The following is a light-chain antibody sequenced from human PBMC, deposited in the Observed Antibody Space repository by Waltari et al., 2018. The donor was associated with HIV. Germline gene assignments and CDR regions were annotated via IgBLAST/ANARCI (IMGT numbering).Light chain of an antibody. V-gene: IGLV3-21*02. CDR3: HVWESSSDEYV. Sequence: SYLLTQPASVSVAPGQTANVTCGGDNVESKSVHWYQQRAGKAPILVLYDDTDRPSGDPEGFACSNFGNTATLTISRVEAGDEGDYYCHVWESSSDEYVFGTGTKVTV. CDR2: DDT. J-gene: IGLJ1*01. CDR1: NVESKS.